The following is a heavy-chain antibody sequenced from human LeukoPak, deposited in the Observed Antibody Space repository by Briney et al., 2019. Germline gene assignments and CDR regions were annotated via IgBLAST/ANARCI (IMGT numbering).Heavy chain of an antibody. V-gene: IGHV3-23*01. CDR1: GFTFSSYA. CDR2: ISGSGGST. CDR3: AKADYDSSGWYFDY. Sequence: GGSLRLSCAAPGFTFSSYAMSWVRQAPGKGLEWVSAISGSGGSTYYADSVRGRFTISRDNSKNTLYLQMNSLRAEDTAVYYCAKADYDSSGWYFDYWGQGTLVTVSS. D-gene: IGHD3-22*01. J-gene: IGHJ4*02.